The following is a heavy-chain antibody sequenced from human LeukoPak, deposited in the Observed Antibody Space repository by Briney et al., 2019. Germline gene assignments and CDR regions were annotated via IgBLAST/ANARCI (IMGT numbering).Heavy chain of an antibody. D-gene: IGHD3-3*01. J-gene: IGHJ4*02. V-gene: IGHV3-20*04. Sequence: GGSLRLSCAASGFIFDDYGMRWVRQAPGKGLEWVSGINWNGGSTGYADSVKGRFTISRDNGKNSLYLQMNSLRAEDTALYYCVREPRLEWLSSTGYLAYWAQGTLVTVSS. CDR2: INWNGGST. CDR1: GFIFDDYG. CDR3: VREPRLEWLSSTGYLAY.